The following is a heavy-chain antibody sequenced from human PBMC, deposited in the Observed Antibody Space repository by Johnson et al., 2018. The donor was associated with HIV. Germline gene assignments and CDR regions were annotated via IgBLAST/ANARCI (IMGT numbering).Heavy chain of an antibody. V-gene: IGHV3-11*04. CDR2: ISSSCSTI. CDR1: GFTFSDYY. Sequence: QVQLVESGGGLVKPGGSLRLSCAASGFTFSDYYMSWIRQAPGKGLEWVSYISSSCSTIYYADSVKGRFTISRDNSKNSLCLQMHSLGAEDTAVYYCARARSSSAFDIWGQGTLVSVSS. CDR3: ARARSSSAFDI. J-gene: IGHJ3*02. D-gene: IGHD6-6*01.